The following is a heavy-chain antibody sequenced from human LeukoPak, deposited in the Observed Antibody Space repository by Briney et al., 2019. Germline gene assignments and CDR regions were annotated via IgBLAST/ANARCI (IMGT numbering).Heavy chain of an antibody. V-gene: IGHV1-2*02. D-gene: IGHD5-24*01. CDR1: RYTFTGYY. Sequence: GASVKVSCKASRYTFTGYYMCWVRQAPGQGLEWMGWINPNSGGTNYAQKFQGRVTMTRDTSISTAYMELSSLRSEDTAIYYCARAVRDGYIDYFYYMDAWGKGTTVTVSS. CDR3: ARAVRDGYIDYFYYMDA. CDR2: INPNSGGT. J-gene: IGHJ6*03.